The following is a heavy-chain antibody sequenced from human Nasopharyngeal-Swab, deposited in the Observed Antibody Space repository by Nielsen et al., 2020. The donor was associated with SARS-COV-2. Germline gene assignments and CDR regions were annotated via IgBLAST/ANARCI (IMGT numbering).Heavy chain of an antibody. V-gene: IGHV4-39*07. CDR2: IYYSGST. J-gene: IGHJ2*01. D-gene: IGHD6-13*01. Sequence: GSLRLSCTVSVGCISSSSYYWGWIRQPPGKGLEWIGSIYYSGSTYYNPSLKSRVTISVDTSKNQFSLKLSSVTAAEKAVEEGEREGQEQLVLGYFDLWGRGTLVTVSS. CDR1: VGCISSSSYY. CDR3: EREGQEQLVLGYFDL.